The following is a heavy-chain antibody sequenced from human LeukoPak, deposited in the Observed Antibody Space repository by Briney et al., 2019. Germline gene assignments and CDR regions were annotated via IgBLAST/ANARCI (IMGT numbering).Heavy chain of an antibody. CDR3: ASSVSGYDFWSGKHYYMDV. Sequence: ASVKVSCKASGYTFTGYYMHWVRQAPGQGREWMGWINPNSGGTNYAQKFQGRVTMTRDTSISTACMELSRLRSDHTAVYYCASSVSGYDFWSGKHYYMDVWGKGTTVTVSS. J-gene: IGHJ6*03. D-gene: IGHD3-3*01. CDR1: GYTFTGYY. V-gene: IGHV1-2*02. CDR2: INPNSGGT.